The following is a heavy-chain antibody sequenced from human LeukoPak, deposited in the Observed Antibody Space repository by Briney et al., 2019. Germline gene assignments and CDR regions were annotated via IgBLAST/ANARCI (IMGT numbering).Heavy chain of an antibody. CDR2: ICYGGST. V-gene: IGHV4-30-4*01. CDR3: ARATYHCGGDCYHDAFDI. J-gene: IGHJ3*02. D-gene: IGHD2-21*01. Sequence: SETLSLTCTVSGGSIYSGDYYWRWIRQPPGRGLEWIGNICYGGSTYYKPSLKSRVTISVDTSKNQFSLKLSSVTAADTAVYYCARATYHCGGDCYHDAFDIWGQGTMVTVSS. CDR1: GGSIYSGDYY.